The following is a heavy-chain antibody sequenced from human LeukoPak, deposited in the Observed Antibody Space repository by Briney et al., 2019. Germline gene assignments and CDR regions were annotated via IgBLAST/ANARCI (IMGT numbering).Heavy chain of an antibody. Sequence: GASVKVSCKASGYTFTSYGIRWVRQAPGQGLEWMGWISAYNGNTNYAQKLQGRVTMTTDTSTSTAYMELRGLRSDDTAFYYCARDYSSGWYAFDYWGQGTLVTVSS. D-gene: IGHD6-19*01. CDR1: GYTFTSYG. J-gene: IGHJ4*02. CDR2: ISAYNGNT. CDR3: ARDYSSGWYAFDY. V-gene: IGHV1-18*01.